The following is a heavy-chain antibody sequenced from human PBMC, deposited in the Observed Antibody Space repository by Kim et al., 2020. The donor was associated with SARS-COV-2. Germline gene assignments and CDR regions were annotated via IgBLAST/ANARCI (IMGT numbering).Heavy chain of an antibody. V-gene: IGHV3-33*01. J-gene: IGHJ5*02. CDR2: IWNDGRNK. CDR1: GFIFINYG. CDR3: ARDDGNEEFDT. Sequence: GGSLRLSCAGSGFIFINYGIHWVRQAPGKGLEWVSLIWNDGRNKHYADSVKGRFSVSRDNSKNTVYLQMNNLRPEDTAVYYCARDDGNEEFDTWGQGTLVTVSS.